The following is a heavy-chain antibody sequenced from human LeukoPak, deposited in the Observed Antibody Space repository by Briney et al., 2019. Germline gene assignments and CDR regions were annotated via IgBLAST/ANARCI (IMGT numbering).Heavy chain of an antibody. Sequence: SETLSLTCAVYGGSFSGYYWSWIRQPPGKGLEWIGEINHSGSTNYNPSLKSRVTISVDTSKNQFSLKLSSVTAADTAVYYCARLPIYYYGSGSYYKRGWFDPWGQGTLVTVSS. CDR3: ARLPIYYYGSGSYYKRGWFDP. CDR1: GGSFSGYY. CDR2: INHSGST. D-gene: IGHD3-10*01. V-gene: IGHV4-34*01. J-gene: IGHJ5*02.